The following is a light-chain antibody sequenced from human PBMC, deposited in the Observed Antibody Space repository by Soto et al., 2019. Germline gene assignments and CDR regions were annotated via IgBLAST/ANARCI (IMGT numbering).Light chain of an antibody. Sequence: TMSAASLSVKIKDRVPITCRASQSISSYLNWYQQKPGKAPKLLIYAASSLQSGVPSRFSGSGSGTDFTLTISSLQPEDFATYYCQQSSSSPPWTFGQGTKVDIK. CDR3: QQSSSSPPWT. CDR2: AAS. J-gene: IGKJ1*01. CDR1: QSISSY. V-gene: IGKV1-39*01.